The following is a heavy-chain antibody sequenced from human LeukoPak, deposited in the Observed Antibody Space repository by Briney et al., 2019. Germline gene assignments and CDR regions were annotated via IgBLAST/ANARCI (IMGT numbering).Heavy chain of an antibody. Sequence: GGSLRLSCAASGFTFSSYAMSWVRQAPGEGLEWVSAISGSGGSTYYADSVKGRFTISRDNSKNTLYLQMNSLRAEDTAVYYCAKGIRITMIVVDPDAFDIWGQGTIVTVSS. CDR1: GFTFSSYA. D-gene: IGHD3-22*01. CDR2: ISGSGGST. CDR3: AKGIRITMIVVDPDAFDI. V-gene: IGHV3-23*01. J-gene: IGHJ3*02.